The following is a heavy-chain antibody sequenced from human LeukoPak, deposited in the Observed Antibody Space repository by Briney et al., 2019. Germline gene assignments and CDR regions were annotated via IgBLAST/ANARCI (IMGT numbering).Heavy chain of an antibody. Sequence: GASVKVSCKASGGTFSSYAISWVRQAPGQGLEWMGGIIPIFGTANYAQKFQGRVTITADESTSTAYMELSSLRSEDTAVYYCAAGYCSSTSCYPPDYWGQGTLVTVSS. CDR2: IIPIFGTA. V-gene: IGHV1-69*13. D-gene: IGHD2-2*03. J-gene: IGHJ4*02. CDR3: AAGYCSSTSCYPPDY. CDR1: GGTFSSYA.